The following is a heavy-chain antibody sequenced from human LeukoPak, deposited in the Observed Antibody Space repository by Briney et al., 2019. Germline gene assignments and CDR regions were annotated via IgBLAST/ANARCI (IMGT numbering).Heavy chain of an antibody. V-gene: IGHV1-8*01. Sequence: ASVKVSCKASGYTFTSYDINWVRQATGQELEWMGWMNPNSGNTGYAQKFQGRVTMTRNTSISTAYMELSSLRSGDTAVYYCARGQNLWFGELLALMWGQGTLVTVSS. CDR2: MNPNSGNT. CDR3: ARGQNLWFGELLALM. CDR1: GYTFTSYD. D-gene: IGHD3-10*01. J-gene: IGHJ4*02.